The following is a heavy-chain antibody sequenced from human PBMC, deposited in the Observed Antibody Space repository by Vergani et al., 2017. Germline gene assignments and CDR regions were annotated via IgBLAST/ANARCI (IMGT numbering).Heavy chain of an antibody. CDR3: AKGFSSYFSFDY. D-gene: IGHD2-15*01. CDR2: ISGSGGST. V-gene: IGHV3-23*04. Sequence: VQLVESGGILVKPGGSLRLSCAASGFTFRSYALSWVRQAPGKGLEWVSAISGSGGSTYYADPVKGRFTISRDNSKNTLYLQMHSRRAGDTAVYYCAKGFSSYFSFDYWGQGTLVTVSS. CDR1: GFTFRSYA. J-gene: IGHJ4*02.